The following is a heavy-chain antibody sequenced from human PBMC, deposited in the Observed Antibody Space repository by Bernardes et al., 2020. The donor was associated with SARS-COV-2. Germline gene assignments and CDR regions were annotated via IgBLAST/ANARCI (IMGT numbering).Heavy chain of an antibody. CDR3: AKCVYTSGYYGFDY. J-gene: IGHJ4*02. Sequence: GGSLRLSCAASGFTFSSYAMSWVRQAPGKGLEWVSAISASGGTTYYADSVKGRFTLSRDNSKDTLYLQMSSLRAEDTAIYFCAKCVYTSGYYGFDYWGQGTLVTVSS. D-gene: IGHD5-12*01. CDR1: GFTFSSYA. CDR2: ISASGGTT. V-gene: IGHV3-23*01.